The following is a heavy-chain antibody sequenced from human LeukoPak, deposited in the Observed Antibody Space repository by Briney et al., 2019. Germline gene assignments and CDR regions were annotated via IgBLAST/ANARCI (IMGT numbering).Heavy chain of an antibody. Sequence: GGSPRLSCAASGLTFSSYMMHWVRQAPGKGLVWVSHITNDGTIRYADSVKGRFTISRDNAKNTLYLQMNSLRAEDTAVYYCARDWRGSLDYWGQGTLVTVSS. CDR2: ITNDGTI. CDR3: ARDWRGSLDY. J-gene: IGHJ4*02. CDR1: GLTFSSYM. V-gene: IGHV3-74*01. D-gene: IGHD1-26*01.